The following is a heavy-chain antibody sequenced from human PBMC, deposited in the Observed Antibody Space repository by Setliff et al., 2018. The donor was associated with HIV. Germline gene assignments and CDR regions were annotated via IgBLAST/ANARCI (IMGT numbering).Heavy chain of an antibody. Sequence: GGSLRLSCAASGFTFSNYAMSWVRQAPGKGLEWVSLISGSGDTTYYADSVRGRFTISRDNSKNTLFLQMNSLRAEDAAVYYCAKDRPQQQQLVPWFWGQGTLVTVSS. V-gene: IGHV3-23*01. CDR2: ISGSGDTT. D-gene: IGHD6-6*01. CDR1: GFTFSNYA. CDR3: AKDRPQQQQLVPWF. J-gene: IGHJ4*02.